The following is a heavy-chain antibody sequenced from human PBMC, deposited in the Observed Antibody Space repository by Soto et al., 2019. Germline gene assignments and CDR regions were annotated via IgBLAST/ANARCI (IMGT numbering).Heavy chain of an antibody. CDR2: IYYSGST. D-gene: IGHD1-26*01. CDR1: GGSISSSSYY. J-gene: IGHJ4*02. V-gene: IGHV4-39*01. CDR3: ARHKRVQWELLEIDY. Sequence: SETLSLTCTVSGGSISSSSYYWGWIRQPPGKGLEWIGSIYYSGSTYYNPSLKSRVTISVDTSKNQFSLKLSSVTAADTAVYYCARHKRVQWELLEIDYWGQRTLVTVSS.